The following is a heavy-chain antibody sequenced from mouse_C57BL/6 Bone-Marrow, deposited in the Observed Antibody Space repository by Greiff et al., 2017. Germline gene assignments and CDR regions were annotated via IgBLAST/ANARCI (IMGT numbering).Heavy chain of an antibody. Sequence: EVMLVESGGGLVKPGGSLKLSCAASGFTFSSYAMSWVRQTPEKRLEWVATISDGGSYTYYPDNVKGRFTISRDNAKNNLYLQMSHLKSEDTAMYYCASEDDYERTCFAYWGQGTLVTVSA. CDR1: GFTFSSYA. CDR3: ASEDDYERTCFAY. V-gene: IGHV5-4*03. D-gene: IGHD2-4*01. J-gene: IGHJ3*01. CDR2: ISDGGSYT.